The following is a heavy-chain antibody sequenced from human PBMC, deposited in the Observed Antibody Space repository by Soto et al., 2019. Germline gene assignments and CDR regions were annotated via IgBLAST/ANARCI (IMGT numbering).Heavy chain of an antibody. J-gene: IGHJ6*03. V-gene: IGHV1-69*13. Sequence: ASVKVSCKASGGTFSSYAISWVRQAPGQGLEWMGGIIPIFGTANYAQKFQGRVTITADESTSTAYMELSSLRSEDTAVYYCASQSRPMDTAIVCYFYYYMDVWGKGTTVTVSS. D-gene: IGHD5-18*01. CDR2: IIPIFGTA. CDR3: ASQSRPMDTAIVCYFYYYMDV. CDR1: GGTFSSYA.